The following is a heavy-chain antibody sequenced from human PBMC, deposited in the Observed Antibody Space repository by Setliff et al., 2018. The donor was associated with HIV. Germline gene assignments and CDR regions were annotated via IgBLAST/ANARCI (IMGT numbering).Heavy chain of an antibody. J-gene: IGHJ6*03. V-gene: IGHV4-34*01. CDR1: GGSFSDNY. Sequence: SETLSLTCAVYGGSFSDNYWSWIRQSPGKGLEWIGEINHSGRTKYSPSLRSRVSISVDTSKTQFSLKLSSVTAADTAVYYCARVSITYWYSIPRDYYYYRDVWGEGTTVTVSS. CDR2: INHSGRT. D-gene: IGHD2-8*02. CDR3: ARVSITYWYSIPRDYYYYRDV.